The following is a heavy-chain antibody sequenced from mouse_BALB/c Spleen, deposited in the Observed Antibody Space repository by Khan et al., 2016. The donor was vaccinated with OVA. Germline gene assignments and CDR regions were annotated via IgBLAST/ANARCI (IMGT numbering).Heavy chain of an antibody. Sequence: VQLQESGAELARPGASVKLSCKASGYTFTDYYINWVKQRTGQGLEWIGEISPGSGDTYYNERFKGKATLNADKYSSTASLQLSSLTSEASAVYFCARSNYFGYTFAYWGQGTLVTVSA. CDR2: ISPGSGDT. V-gene: IGHV1-77*01. CDR1: GYTFTDYY. CDR3: ARSNYFGYTFAY. J-gene: IGHJ3*01. D-gene: IGHD1-2*01.